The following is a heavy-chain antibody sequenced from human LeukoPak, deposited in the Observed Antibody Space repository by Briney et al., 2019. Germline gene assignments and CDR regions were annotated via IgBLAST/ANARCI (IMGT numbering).Heavy chain of an antibody. J-gene: IGHJ6*03. Sequence: GGSLRLSCAASGFTFSSYGIHWVRQAPGKGLEWVTFIRYDGSNKYYADSVKGRFTISRDNSKNTLYLQMNSLRAEDTAVYYCAKDRYSSSWLYYYYMDVWGKGTTVTISS. CDR3: AKDRYSSSWLYYYYMDV. V-gene: IGHV3-30*02. D-gene: IGHD6-13*01. CDR1: GFTFSSYG. CDR2: IRYDGSNK.